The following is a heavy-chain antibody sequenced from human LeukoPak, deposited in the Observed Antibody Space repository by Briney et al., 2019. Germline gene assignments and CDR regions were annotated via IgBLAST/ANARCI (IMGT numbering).Heavy chain of an antibody. Sequence: GGSLRLSCAASGFTFSSYSMNWVRQAPGKGLDWVSSISSSSSYIYYADSVKGRFTISRDNAKNSLYLQMNSLRAEDTAVYYCARVGIAVAIDYWGQGTLVTVSS. J-gene: IGHJ4*02. CDR2: ISSSSSYI. D-gene: IGHD6-19*01. CDR3: ARVGIAVAIDY. V-gene: IGHV3-21*01. CDR1: GFTFSSYS.